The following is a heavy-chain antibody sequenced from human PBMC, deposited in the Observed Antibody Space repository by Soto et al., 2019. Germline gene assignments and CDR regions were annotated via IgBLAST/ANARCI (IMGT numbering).Heavy chain of an antibody. Sequence: GGSLRLSCAASGFTFSTHAMSWVRQAPGKGLEWVSSISSGGTTTFYAASVEGRFTISRDKSKNTLYLQMNSLRADDTAVYYCAREGGSIGGWFGRKFDSWGQGTQVTVAS. CDR3: AREGGSIGGWFGRKFDS. CDR1: GFTFSTHA. V-gene: IGHV3-23*01. J-gene: IGHJ4*02. D-gene: IGHD6-19*01. CDR2: ISSGGTTT.